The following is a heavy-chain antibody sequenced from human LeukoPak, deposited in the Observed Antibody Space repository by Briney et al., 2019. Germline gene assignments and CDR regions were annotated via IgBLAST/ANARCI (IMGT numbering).Heavy chain of an antibody. CDR2: IYSGGST. CDR3: ARGGGYDRDWFDP. V-gene: IGHV3-53*01. Sequence: PGGTLRLSCAASGFTFNRYAMSWVRQAPGKGLEWVSDIYSGGSTHYADSVKGRFTISRDNSKNTLYLQMNSLRAEDTAVYYCARGGGYDRDWFDPWGQGTLVTVSS. CDR1: GFTFNRYA. J-gene: IGHJ5*02. D-gene: IGHD5-12*01.